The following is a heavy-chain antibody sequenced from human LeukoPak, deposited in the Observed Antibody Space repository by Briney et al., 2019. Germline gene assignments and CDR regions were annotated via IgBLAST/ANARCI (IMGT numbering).Heavy chain of an antibody. D-gene: IGHD3-22*01. J-gene: IGHJ5*02. CDR3: ARAPYYYDSSGYYYH. Sequence: SETLSLTCAVYGGSFSGYYWSWIRQPPGKGLEWIGEINRSGSTNYNPSLKSRVTISVDTSKNQFSLKLSSVTAADTAVYYCARAPYYYDSSGYYYHWGQGTLVTVSS. CDR1: GGSFSGYY. V-gene: IGHV4-34*01. CDR2: INRSGST.